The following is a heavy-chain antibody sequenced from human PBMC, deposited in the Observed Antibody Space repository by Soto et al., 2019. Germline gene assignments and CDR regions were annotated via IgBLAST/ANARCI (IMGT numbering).Heavy chain of an antibody. Sequence: SETLSLTCTVSGGSISSSSYYWGWIRQPPGKGLEWIGSIYYSGSTYYNPSLKSRVTISVDTSKNQFSLKLSSVTAADTAVYYCARRGYDFWSGYIGYWGQGTLVTV. V-gene: IGHV4-39*01. CDR3: ARRGYDFWSGYIGY. CDR2: IYYSGST. CDR1: GGSISSSSYY. J-gene: IGHJ4*02. D-gene: IGHD3-3*01.